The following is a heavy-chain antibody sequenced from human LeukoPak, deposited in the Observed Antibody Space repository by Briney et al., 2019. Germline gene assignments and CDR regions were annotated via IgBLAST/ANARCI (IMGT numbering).Heavy chain of an antibody. CDR2: ISYDGSNK. D-gene: IGHD2-8*01. J-gene: IGHJ4*02. Sequence: GGSLRLSCAASGFTFGSYAMHWVRQAPGKGLEWVAVISYDGSNKYYADSVKGRFTISRDNSKNTLYLQMNSLRAEDTALYYCARSGVGYCTNGVCFVDYWGQGTLVTVSS. V-gene: IGHV3-30*04. CDR3: ARSGVGYCTNGVCFVDY. CDR1: GFTFGSYA.